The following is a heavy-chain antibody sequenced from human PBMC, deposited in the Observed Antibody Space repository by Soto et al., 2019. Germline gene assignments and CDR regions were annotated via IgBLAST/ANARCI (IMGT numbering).Heavy chain of an antibody. D-gene: IGHD3-3*01. CDR1: GGSISSGGYY. CDR2: IYYSGST. J-gene: IGHJ5*02. CDR3: ARGIQPNYDFQCGWFDP. Sequence: QVQLQESGPGLVKPSQTLSLTCTVSGGSISSGGYYWSWIRQHPGKGLEWIGYIYYSGSTYYNPSLTSRVTISGDTSKNQFSLKLSSVTAADTAVYYCARGIQPNYDFQCGWFDPWGQGTLVTVSS. V-gene: IGHV4-31*03.